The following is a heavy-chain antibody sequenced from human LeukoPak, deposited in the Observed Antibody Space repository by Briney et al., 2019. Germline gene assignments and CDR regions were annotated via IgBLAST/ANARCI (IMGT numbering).Heavy chain of an antibody. D-gene: IGHD3-10*01. CDR2: ISAYNGNT. Sequence: ASVKVSCKASGYTFTSYGISWVRQAPGQGLEWMGWISAYNGNTNYAQKPQGRVTMTTDTSTSTAYMELRSLRSDDTAVYYCARESSGSFYYYYGMDVWGQGTTVTVSS. J-gene: IGHJ6*02. V-gene: IGHV1-18*01. CDR3: ARESSGSFYYYYGMDV. CDR1: GYTFTSYG.